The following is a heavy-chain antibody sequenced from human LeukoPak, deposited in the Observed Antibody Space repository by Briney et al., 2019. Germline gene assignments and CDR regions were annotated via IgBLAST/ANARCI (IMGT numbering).Heavy chain of an antibody. Sequence: PGGSLRLSCEGSGFTFSTFSLNWVRQAPGQGLEWVASISYSSTFLDYADSVKGRFTISRDNTQNSVYLEMNSLRDEDTAAYFCARGGDGHNSYLDFWGQGTLVTVSS. CDR3: ARGGDGHNSYLDF. V-gene: IGHV3-21*06. J-gene: IGHJ4*02. CDR1: GFTFSTFS. D-gene: IGHD1-1*01. CDR2: ISYSSTFL.